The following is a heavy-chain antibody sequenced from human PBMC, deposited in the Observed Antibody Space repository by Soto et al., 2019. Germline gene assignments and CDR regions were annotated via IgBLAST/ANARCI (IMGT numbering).Heavy chain of an antibody. J-gene: IGHJ4*02. CDR1: GFTFTNYA. CDR2: TSGSGGST. Sequence: GGSLRLSCAASGFTFTNYAMSWVRQAPGKGLEWVSVTSGSGGSTYYADSVKGRFTISRDNSKSTLYLQMDSLRAEDTAVYYCAKVIVVIAAAGDYFDHWGQGTLVTVSS. CDR3: AKVIVVIAAAGDYFDH. D-gene: IGHD2-21*01. V-gene: IGHV3-23*01.